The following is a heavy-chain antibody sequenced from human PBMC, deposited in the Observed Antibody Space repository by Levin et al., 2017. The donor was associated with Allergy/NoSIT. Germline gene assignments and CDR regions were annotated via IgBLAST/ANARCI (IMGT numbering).Heavy chain of an antibody. CDR1: GYTFTTYE. D-gene: IGHD3-22*01. J-gene: IGHJ4*02. Sequence: ASVKVSCKASGYTFTTYEINWVRQASGQGLEWMGWMNTNSGDTGYAQKFQGRVTLTRNTSITTAYMELSGLTSEDTAVYYCARGRKGNMIVVGFPYWGQGTLVIVSS. V-gene: IGHV1-8*01. CDR3: ARGRKGNMIVVGFPY. CDR2: MNTNSGDT.